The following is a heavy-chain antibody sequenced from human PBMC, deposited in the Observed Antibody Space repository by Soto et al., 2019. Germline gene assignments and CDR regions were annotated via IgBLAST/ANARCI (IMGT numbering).Heavy chain of an antibody. CDR1: GFTFSSYA. CDR2: ISYDGSNK. D-gene: IGHD1-26*01. CDR3: ARDSGARTSLPKPKGSNYYYYGMDV. J-gene: IGHJ6*02. V-gene: IGHV3-30-3*01. Sequence: GGSLRLSCAASGFTFSSYAMHWVRQAPGKGLEWVAVISYDGSNKYYADSVKGRFTISRDNSKNTLYLQMNSLRTEDTAVYYCARDSGARTSLPKPKGSNYYYYGMDVWGQGTTVTVSS.